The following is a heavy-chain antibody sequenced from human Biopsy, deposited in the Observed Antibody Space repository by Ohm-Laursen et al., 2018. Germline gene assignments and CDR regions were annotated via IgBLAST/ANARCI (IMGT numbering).Heavy chain of an antibody. CDR3: ARAVDYYDPYYYYGLDV. CDR1: GGSFSDYY. J-gene: IGHJ6*02. CDR2: INHRGTT. Sequence: GTLSLTCAVYGGSFSDYYWTWIRQPPGKGLEWIGEINHRGTTNYNPSLKSRVAISVDTSKNQFSLTLRSLTAADTAVFYCARAVDYYDPYYYYGLDVWGQGTTVTVSS. V-gene: IGHV4-34*01. D-gene: IGHD3-16*01.